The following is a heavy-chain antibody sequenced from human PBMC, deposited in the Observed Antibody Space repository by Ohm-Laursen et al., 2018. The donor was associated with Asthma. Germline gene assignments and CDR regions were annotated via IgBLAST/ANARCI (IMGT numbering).Heavy chain of an antibody. CDR1: GFSFSSYA. J-gene: IGHJ6*02. CDR3: AKGIVPVYYYGLDV. V-gene: IGHV3-30*18. Sequence: SLRLSCTATGFSFSSYAMHWVRQAPGKGLECVALISYDGSTESYADSVKGRFTISRDNFKNTVHLDMNSLRAEDTAVYHCAKGIVPVYYYGLDVWGQGTTVTVSS. D-gene: IGHD1-26*01. CDR2: ISYDGSTE.